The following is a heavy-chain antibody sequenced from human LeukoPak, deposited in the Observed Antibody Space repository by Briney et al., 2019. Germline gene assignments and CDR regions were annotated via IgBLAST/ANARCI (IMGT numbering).Heavy chain of an antibody. CDR1: GYTFTGYY. Sequence: ASVKVSCKASGYTFTGYYMHWVRQAPGQGLEWMGWINPNSGGTNYAQKFQGRVTMTRDTSISTAYMELSRLRSDDTAVYYCARYTIPTFFFDYWGQGTPVTVSS. J-gene: IGHJ4*02. CDR2: INPNSGGT. D-gene: IGHD3-16*01. V-gene: IGHV1-2*02. CDR3: ARYTIPTFFFDY.